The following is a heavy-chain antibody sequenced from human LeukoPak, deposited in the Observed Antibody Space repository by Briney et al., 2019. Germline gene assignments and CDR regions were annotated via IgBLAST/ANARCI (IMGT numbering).Heavy chain of an antibody. Sequence: ASVKVSCKASGYTFTSYGISWVRQAPGQGLEWIGWISAYNGNTNYAQKLQGRVTMTTDTSTSTAYMELRSLRSDDTAVYYCARDVRDYYDSSGEAGYWGQGTLVTVSS. CDR1: GYTFTSYG. CDR2: ISAYNGNT. V-gene: IGHV1-18*01. D-gene: IGHD3-22*01. J-gene: IGHJ4*02. CDR3: ARDVRDYYDSSGEAGY.